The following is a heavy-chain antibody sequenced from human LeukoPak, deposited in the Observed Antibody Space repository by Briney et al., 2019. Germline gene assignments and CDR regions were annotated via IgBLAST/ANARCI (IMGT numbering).Heavy chain of an antibody. Sequence: PGGSLRLSCVASGLTFSSYAMTWVRQAPGRGLQWVSALSGSGISTYYADSVKGRFTISRDNSKNTLYLQMNSLRTDDTAVYYCAKRRSTVTSAWDAFDIWGQGTMVTVSS. CDR3: AKRRSTVTSAWDAFDI. J-gene: IGHJ3*02. V-gene: IGHV3-23*01. CDR1: GLTFSSYA. D-gene: IGHD4-17*01. CDR2: LSGSGIST.